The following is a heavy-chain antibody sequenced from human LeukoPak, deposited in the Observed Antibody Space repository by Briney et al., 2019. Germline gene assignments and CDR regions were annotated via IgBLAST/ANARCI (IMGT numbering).Heavy chain of an antibody. CDR2: MSPNNGDT. V-gene: IGHV1-8*01. D-gene: IGHD7-27*01. J-gene: IGHJ4*02. Sequence: ASVKVSCKTSGYAFTNYDINWVRQATGQGLEWLGWMSPNNGDTGYAQKFQGRVTMTRDTSTNTAYMELSGLTSEDTAVYYCARNPPRTGDFNSWGQGALVTVSS. CDR1: GYAFTNYD. CDR3: ARNPPRTGDFNS.